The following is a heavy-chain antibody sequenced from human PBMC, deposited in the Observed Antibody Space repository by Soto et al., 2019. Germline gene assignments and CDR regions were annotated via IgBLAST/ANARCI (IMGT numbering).Heavy chain of an antibody. V-gene: IGHV4-30-4*01. D-gene: IGHD4-17*01. CDR2: IYYSGST. CDR1: CGSISSGDYY. Sequence: SETLSLTCTVSCGSISSGDYYWSWIRQPPGKGLEWIGYIYYSGSTYYNPSLKSRVTISVDTSKNQFSLKLSSVTAADTAVYYCARASPTVISNWFDPWGQGTLVTVS. CDR3: ARASPTVISNWFDP. J-gene: IGHJ5*02.